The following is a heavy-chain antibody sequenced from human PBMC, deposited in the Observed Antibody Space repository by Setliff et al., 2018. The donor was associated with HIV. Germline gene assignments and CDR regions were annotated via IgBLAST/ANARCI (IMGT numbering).Heavy chain of an antibody. V-gene: IGHV4-39*07. CDR2: IYYSGST. Sequence: ETLSLTCTVSGDSIGSSSYYWAWIRQPPGKGLEWIGNIYYSGSTYYNPSLKTRVTISVDGSKNQFSLKLRSVTAADTAVYYCARDLRGYYYDSSGYFYMGVWGKGTTVTVSS. J-gene: IGHJ6*03. CDR3: ARDLRGYYYDSSGYFYMGV. D-gene: IGHD3-22*01. CDR1: GDSIGSSSYY.